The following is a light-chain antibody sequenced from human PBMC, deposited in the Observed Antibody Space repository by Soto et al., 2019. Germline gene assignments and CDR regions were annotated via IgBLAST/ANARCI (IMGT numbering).Light chain of an antibody. CDR3: QQRSNWPPT. Sequence: EIVLIQSPATLSLSPVERATLSCRASQSVSSYLAWYQQKPGQAPRLLIYDASNRATGIPARFSGSGSGTDFTLTISSLEPEDFAVYYCQQRSNWPPTFGQGTRLEI. CDR2: DAS. J-gene: IGKJ5*01. V-gene: IGKV3-11*01. CDR1: QSVSSY.